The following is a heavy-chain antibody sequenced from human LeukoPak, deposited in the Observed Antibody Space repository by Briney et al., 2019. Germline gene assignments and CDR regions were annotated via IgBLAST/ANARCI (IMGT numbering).Heavy chain of an antibody. CDR3: AKDRSGYYDSSGYLDY. CDR2: ISYDGSNK. CDR1: GFTFSDYA. D-gene: IGHD3-22*01. J-gene: IGHJ4*02. Sequence: PGGSLRLSCAASGFTFSDYAMHWVRQAPGKGLEWVAVISYDGSNKYYADPEKGRFTISRDNSKNTLYLQMNSLRAEDTAVYYCAKDRSGYYDSSGYLDYWGQGTLVTVSS. V-gene: IGHV3-30-3*01.